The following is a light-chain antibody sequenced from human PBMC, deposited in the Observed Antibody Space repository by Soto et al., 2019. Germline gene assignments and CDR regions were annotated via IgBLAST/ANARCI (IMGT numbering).Light chain of an antibody. Sequence: VVLTQSPGTLSVSPGEGVTLSCRASQSVGNSMAWYQQKPGQAPRLLIFGASTRVTGIPARFSGSGSRTEFTLTITSLQSDDFAVYYCQQYNNWPEYTFGPGTKLEIK. CDR1: QSVGNS. V-gene: IGKV3-15*01. CDR2: GAS. J-gene: IGKJ2*01. CDR3: QQYNNWPEYT.